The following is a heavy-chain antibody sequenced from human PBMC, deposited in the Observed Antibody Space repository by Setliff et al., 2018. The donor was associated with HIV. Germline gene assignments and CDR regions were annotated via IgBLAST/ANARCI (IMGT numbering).Heavy chain of an antibody. Sequence: GASVKVSCKASGYTFTSYGISWVRQAPGQGLEWMGWISAYNGNTNYAQKFQGRVTLTTDTSTSTAYMEVKSLRSDDTAVYYCGGAVXXXXYCFDHWGQGXLVTVSS. CDR2: ISAYNGNT. CDR3: GGAVXXXXYCFDH. J-gene: IGHJ4*02. D-gene: IGHD1-26*01. CDR1: GYTFTSYG. V-gene: IGHV1-18*01.